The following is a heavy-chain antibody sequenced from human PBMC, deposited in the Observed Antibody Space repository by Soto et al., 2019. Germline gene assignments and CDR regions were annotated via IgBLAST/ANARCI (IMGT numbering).Heavy chain of an antibody. CDR3: AKDPPPYDYYDSSGYHDGMDV. J-gene: IGHJ6*02. CDR1: KFTFTEYW. V-gene: IGHV3-7*03. D-gene: IGHD3-22*01. Sequence: PGGSLRLSCATSKFTFTEYWMTWVRQAPLKVLEWVANINQDGSEKYYVDSVKGRFTISRDNSKNTLYLQMNSLRAEDTAVYYCAKDPPPYDYYDSSGYHDGMDVWGQGTTVTVSS. CDR2: INQDGSEK.